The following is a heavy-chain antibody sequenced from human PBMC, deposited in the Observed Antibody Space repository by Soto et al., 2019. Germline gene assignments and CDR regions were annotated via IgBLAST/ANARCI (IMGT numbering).Heavy chain of an antibody. V-gene: IGHV3-30-3*01. CDR2: ISYDGSNK. CDR1: GFTFSSYA. Sequence: VQLVESGGGVVQPGRSLRLSCAASGFTFSSYAMHWVRQAPGKGLEWVAVISYDGSNKYYADSVKGRFTISRDNSKNTLYLQMNSLRAEDTAVYYCARDPSGGSCYFKICWYFDLWGRGTLVTVSS. J-gene: IGHJ2*01. CDR3: ARDPSGGSCYFKICWYFDL. D-gene: IGHD2-15*01.